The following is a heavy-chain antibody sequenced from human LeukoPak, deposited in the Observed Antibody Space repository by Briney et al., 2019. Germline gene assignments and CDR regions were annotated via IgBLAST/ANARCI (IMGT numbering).Heavy chain of an antibody. CDR1: GGTFSSYA. CDR2: IIPIFGIA. Sequence: PVKVSCKASGGTFSSYAISWVRQAPGQGLEWMGRIIPIFGIANYAQKFQGRVTITADKSTSTAYMELSSLRSEDTAVYYCAREPLSVHDRINWFDPWGQGTLVTVSS. V-gene: IGHV1-69*04. CDR3: AREPLSVHDRINWFDP. J-gene: IGHJ5*02. D-gene: IGHD2/OR15-2a*01.